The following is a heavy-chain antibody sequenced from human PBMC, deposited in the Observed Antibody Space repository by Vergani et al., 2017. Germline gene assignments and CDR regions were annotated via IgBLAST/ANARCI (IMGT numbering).Heavy chain of an antibody. CDR3: AKEGRYGPVLRYNYGMDV. CDR1: GFTFSSYG. D-gene: IGHD3-9*01. J-gene: IGHJ6*02. Sequence: VQLLESGGGVVQPGRSLRLSCAASGFTFSSYGMHWVRQAPGKGLEWVAVISYDGSNKYYADSVKGRFTISRDNSKNTLYLQMNSLRIEDTAVYYCAKEGRYGPVLRYNYGMDVWGQGTTVTVSS. V-gene: IGHV3-30*18. CDR2: ISYDGSNK.